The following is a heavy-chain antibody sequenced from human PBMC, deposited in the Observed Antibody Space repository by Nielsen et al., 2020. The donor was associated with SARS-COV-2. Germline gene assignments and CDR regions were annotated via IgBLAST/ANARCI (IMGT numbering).Heavy chain of an antibody. CDR2: IDWDDDK. V-gene: IGHV2-70*11. CDR3: ARISGIAVAGPYFDY. Sequence: SGPTLVKPTQTLTLTCTFSGFSLSTSGMCVSWIRQPPGKALEWLARIDWDDDKYYSTSLKTRLTISKDTSKNQVVLTMTNMDPVDKATYYCARISGIAVAGPYFDYWGQGTLVTVSS. D-gene: IGHD6-19*01. J-gene: IGHJ4*02. CDR1: GFSLSTSGMC.